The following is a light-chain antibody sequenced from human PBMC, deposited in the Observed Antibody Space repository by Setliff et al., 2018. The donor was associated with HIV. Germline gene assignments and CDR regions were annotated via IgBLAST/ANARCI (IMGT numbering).Light chain of an antibody. CDR3: SSYTSSSTRV. J-gene: IGLJ1*01. CDR2: DVS. Sequence: QSVLTQPASVSGSPGQSITISCTGTSSDVGGYNYVSWYQQHPGKAPKLMIYDVSKRPSGVSNRFSGSESGNTASLTISGLQAEDEADYYCSSYTSSSTRVFGTGTKVTVL. V-gene: IGLV2-14*01. CDR1: SSDVGGYNY.